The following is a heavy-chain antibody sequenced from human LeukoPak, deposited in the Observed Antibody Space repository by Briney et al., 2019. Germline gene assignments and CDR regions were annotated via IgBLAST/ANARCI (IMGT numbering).Heavy chain of an antibody. V-gene: IGHV3-30*02. Sequence: GGSLRLSCAASGFTFSSYGMHWVRQAPGKGLEWVAFIRYDGSNKYYADSVKGRFTISRDNAKNSLYLQMNSLRAEDMALYYCAKGGSGSYSLDAFDIWGQGTMVTVSS. D-gene: IGHD1-26*01. J-gene: IGHJ3*02. CDR3: AKGGSGSYSLDAFDI. CDR2: IRYDGSNK. CDR1: GFTFSSYG.